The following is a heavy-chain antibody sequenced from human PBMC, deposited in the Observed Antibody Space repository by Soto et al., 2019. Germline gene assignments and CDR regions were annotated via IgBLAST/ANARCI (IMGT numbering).Heavy chain of an antibody. Sequence: QVQLVQSGAEVKKPGSSVKVSCKASGGTFSSYTISWVRQAPGQGLEWMGRIIPILGIANYAQKFQGRVTITADQSTSTAYMELSSLRSEDTAVYYCARDMIPSAAGTGNWFDPWGQGTLVTVSS. CDR2: IIPILGIA. J-gene: IGHJ5*02. V-gene: IGHV1-69*08. CDR3: ARDMIPSAAGTGNWFDP. CDR1: GGTFSSYT. D-gene: IGHD6-13*01.